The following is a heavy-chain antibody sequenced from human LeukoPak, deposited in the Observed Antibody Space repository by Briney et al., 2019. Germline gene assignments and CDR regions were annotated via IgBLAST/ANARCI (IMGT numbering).Heavy chain of an antibody. J-gene: IGHJ4*02. V-gene: IGHV1-18*01. CDR2: ISAYNGNT. D-gene: IGHD1-26*01. CDR1: GYTFTSYG. Sequence: GASVKVSCKASGYTFTSYGISWVRQAPGQGLEWMGWISAYNGNTNYAQKLQGRVTMTTDTSTSTAYMELRSLRSDDTAVYYCVRDSRLVGPNSMGYWGQGTLVTVSS. CDR3: VRDSRLVGPNSMGY.